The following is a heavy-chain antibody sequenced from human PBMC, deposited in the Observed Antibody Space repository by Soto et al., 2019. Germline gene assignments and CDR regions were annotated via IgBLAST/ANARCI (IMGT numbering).Heavy chain of an antibody. CDR1: GCTFTSYA. D-gene: IGHD3-22*01. CDR3: ERGITMILVFDP. CDR2: INAGNGNT. Sequence: GASVKVSCKASGCTFTSYAMHWVRQAPGQRLEWMGWINAGNGNTKYSQKFQGRVTITRDTSASTAYMELSSLRSEDTAVYYCERGITMILVFDPWGQGTLVT. V-gene: IGHV1-3*01. J-gene: IGHJ5*02.